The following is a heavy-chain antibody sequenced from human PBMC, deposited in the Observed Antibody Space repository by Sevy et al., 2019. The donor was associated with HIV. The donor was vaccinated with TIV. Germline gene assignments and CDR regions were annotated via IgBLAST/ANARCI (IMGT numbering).Heavy chain of an antibody. CDR3: ARDGGLYNYAPSDY. CDR1: GFSFSSHG. J-gene: IGHJ4*02. Sequence: GGSLRLSCAASGFSFSSHGMHWVRQAPGKGLEWQSVISYDGNKKYYADSVKGRFTISRDNSKNTLYLQMNSLRPEDTAVYDCARDGGLYNYAPSDYWGQGTLVTVSS. D-gene: IGHD1-1*01. CDR2: ISYDGNKK. V-gene: IGHV3-30*03.